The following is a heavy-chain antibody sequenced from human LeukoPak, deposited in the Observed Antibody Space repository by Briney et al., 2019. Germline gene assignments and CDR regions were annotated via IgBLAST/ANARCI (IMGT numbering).Heavy chain of an antibody. V-gene: IGHV3-23*01. CDR1: GFSFGTYA. Sequence: GGSLRLSCAASGFSFGTYAMNWVRQVPGKGLEWVSGISASGGSTSYADSVKGRFTVSRDNSKNTLFLQMNSLRAEDTAVYYCAKDGGLWVSAHWGDSWGRGTLVTVSS. J-gene: IGHJ4*02. CDR2: ISASGGST. CDR3: AKDGGLWVSAHWGDS. D-gene: IGHD7-27*01.